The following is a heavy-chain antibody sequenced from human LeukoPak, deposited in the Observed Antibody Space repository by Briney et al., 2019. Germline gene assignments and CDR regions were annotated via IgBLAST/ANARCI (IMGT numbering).Heavy chain of an antibody. CDR3: AREIRDYGMDV. J-gene: IGHJ6*02. CDR2: ISSSSSYI. D-gene: IGHD3-10*01. V-gene: IGHV3-21*01. CDR1: GFTFSSYS. Sequence: GGSLRLSCAASGFTFSSYSMNWVRQAPGKGLEWVSSISSSSSYIYYADSVKGRFTISRDNAKNSLYLQMNSLRAEDTAVYYCAREIRDYGMDVWGQGTTVTVSS.